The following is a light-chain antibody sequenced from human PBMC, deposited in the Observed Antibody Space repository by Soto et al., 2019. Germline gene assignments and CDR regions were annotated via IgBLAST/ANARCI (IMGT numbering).Light chain of an antibody. CDR2: EVS. CDR1: SSDVGSYKL. J-gene: IGLJ3*02. Sequence: QSALTQPASVSGSPGQSITISCTGTSSDVGSYKLVSWYQQHPGKAPKLMIYEVSKRPSGVSNRFSGSKSGNTASLTISGLQAADEADYYCCSYAGSSPLWVFGGGTKLTVL. V-gene: IGLV2-23*02. CDR3: CSYAGSSPLWV.